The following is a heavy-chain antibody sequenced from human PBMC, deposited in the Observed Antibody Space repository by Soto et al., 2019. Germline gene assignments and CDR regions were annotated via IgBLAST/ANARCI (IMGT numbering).Heavy chain of an antibody. CDR1: GGTFSSYA. CDR2: IIPIFGTA. Sequence: QVQLVQSGAEVKKPGSSVKVSCKASGGTFSSYAISWVRQAPGQGLEWMGGIIPIFGTANYAQKFQGRVTSTADESTSTAYMELSSLRSEDTAVYYCASYYYGSGSYHYYYGMDVWGQGTTVTVSS. V-gene: IGHV1-69*01. D-gene: IGHD3-10*01. J-gene: IGHJ6*02. CDR3: ASYYYGSGSYHYYYGMDV.